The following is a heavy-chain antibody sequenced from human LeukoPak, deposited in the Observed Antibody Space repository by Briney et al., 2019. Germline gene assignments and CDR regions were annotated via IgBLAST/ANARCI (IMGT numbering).Heavy chain of an antibody. D-gene: IGHD6-19*01. CDR1: GGAFSSYA. CDR2: ISAYNGNT. V-gene: IGHV1-18*01. Sequence: ASVKVSCKASGGAFSSYAISWVRQAPGQGLEWMGGISAYNGNTNYAQKLQGRVTMTTDTSTSTAYMELRSLRSDDTAVYYCALYSSGWPVRNWGQGTLVTVSS. J-gene: IGHJ4*02. CDR3: ALYSSGWPVRN.